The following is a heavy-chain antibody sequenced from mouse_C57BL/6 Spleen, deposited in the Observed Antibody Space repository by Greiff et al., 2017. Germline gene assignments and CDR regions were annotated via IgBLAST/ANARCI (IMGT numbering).Heavy chain of an antibody. D-gene: IGHD2-4*01. V-gene: IGHV1-7*01. Sequence: VQLQESGAELAKPGASVKLSCKASGYTFTSYWMHWVKQRPGQGLEWIGYINPSSGYTKYNQKFKDKATLTADKSSSTAYMQLSSLTYEDSAVYYCARIYYDYPMAMDYWGQGTSVTVSS. CDR2: INPSSGYT. J-gene: IGHJ4*01. CDR3: ARIYYDYPMAMDY. CDR1: GYTFTSYW.